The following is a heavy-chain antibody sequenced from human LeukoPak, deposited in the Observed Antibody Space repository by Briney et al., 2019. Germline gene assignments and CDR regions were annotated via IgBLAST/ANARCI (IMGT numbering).Heavy chain of an antibody. CDR1: GGSISSYY. CDR3: ARGGRRYFDWLRDSLFDY. Sequence: SETLSLTCTVSGGSISSYYWSWIRQPPGKGLEWIGYIDYSGSTDYNPSLKSRFTISVDTSKNQFSLKLSSVNAADTAVYYCARGGRRYFDWLRDSLFDYWGQGTLVTVSS. CDR2: IDYSGST. J-gene: IGHJ4*02. D-gene: IGHD3-9*01. V-gene: IGHV4-59*01.